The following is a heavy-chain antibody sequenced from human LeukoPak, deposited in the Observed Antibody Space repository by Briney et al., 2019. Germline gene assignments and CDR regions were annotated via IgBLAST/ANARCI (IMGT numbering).Heavy chain of an antibody. CDR1: GFTFSSYS. Sequence: GGSLRLSCAASGFTFSSYSMNWVRQAPGKGLEWVSSISSSSSYIYYADSVKGRFTISRDNAKSSLYLQMNSLRAEDTAVYYCARGGSVWYPTDPFDFWAQGTMVPVSS. J-gene: IGHJ3*01. CDR3: ARGGSVWYPTDPFDF. V-gene: IGHV3-21*01. D-gene: IGHD6-19*01. CDR2: ISSSSSYI.